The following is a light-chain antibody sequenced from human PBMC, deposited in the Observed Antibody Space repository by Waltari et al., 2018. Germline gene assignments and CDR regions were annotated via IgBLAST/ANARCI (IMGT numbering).Light chain of an antibody. V-gene: IGKV3-20*01. CDR2: GAS. CDR1: QSISSSH. Sequence: EIVLTQSPGTLSLSPGERATLSCRASQSISSSHLAWYQQKPGQAPRLLSYGASTRATGIPDRFSGSGSGTDFTLTISRLEPEDFAVYFCQQYGTSPRYTFGQGTKLEI. CDR3: QQYGTSPRYT. J-gene: IGKJ2*01.